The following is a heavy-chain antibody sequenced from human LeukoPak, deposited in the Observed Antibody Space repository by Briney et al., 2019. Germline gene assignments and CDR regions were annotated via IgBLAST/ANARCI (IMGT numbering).Heavy chain of an antibody. V-gene: IGHV4-34*01. CDR1: GGSFSGYY. CDR3: ARGGGYCSSTSCRNYYYYYYMDV. J-gene: IGHJ6*03. Sequence: SETLSLTCAVYGGSFSGYYWSWIRQPPGKGLEWIGEINHSGSTNYNPSLKSRVTISVDTSKNQFSLKLSSVTAADTAVYYCARGGGYCSSTSCRNYYYYYYMDVWGKGTTVTVSS. D-gene: IGHD2-2*01. CDR2: INHSGST.